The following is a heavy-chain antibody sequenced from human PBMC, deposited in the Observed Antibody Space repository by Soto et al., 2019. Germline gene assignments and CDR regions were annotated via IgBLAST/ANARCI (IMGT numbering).Heavy chain of an antibody. CDR2: ISGSGGTT. J-gene: IGHJ4*02. CDR1: GFTFSSYA. CDR3: AKHSSGRTYFDS. D-gene: IGHD6-19*01. V-gene: IGHV3-23*01. Sequence: SLSPYCGASGFTFSSYAMSWVRQAPGKGLEWVSGISGSGGTTYYADSVKGRFTISRDNPKSTLYLQMNSLRAEDTAVYFCAKHSSGRTYFDSWGQGTLVTVSS.